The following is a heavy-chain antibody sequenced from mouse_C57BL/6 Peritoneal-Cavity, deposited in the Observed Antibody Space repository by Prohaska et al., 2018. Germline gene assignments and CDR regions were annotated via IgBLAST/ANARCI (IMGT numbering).Heavy chain of an antibody. CDR1: GYTFTDYY. V-gene: IGHV1-84*01. CDR3: ARNSGSYYGSSDWYVDV. Sequence: QIQLQQSGPELVKPGASVKISCKASGYTFTDYYINWVKQRPGQGLEWIGWIYPGIGNTKYNEKFKGKATLTVDTSSSTAYMQLSSLTSDDSAVYLRARNSGSYYGSSDWYVDVGGTGTTVTVSS. CDR2: IYPGIGNT. D-gene: IGHD1-1*01. J-gene: IGHJ1*03.